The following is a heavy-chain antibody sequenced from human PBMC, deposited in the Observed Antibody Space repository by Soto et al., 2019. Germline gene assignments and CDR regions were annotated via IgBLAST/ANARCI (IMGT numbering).Heavy chain of an antibody. D-gene: IGHD6-13*01. CDR1: GGTFSSYA. V-gene: IGHV1-69*13. CDR2: IIPIFGTA. CDR3: ARGRVGQQLRMDV. Sequence: SVKVSCKASGGTFSSYAISWVRQAPGQGLEWMGGIIPIFGTANYEQKFQGRVTITADESTSTAYMELSSLRSEDTAVYYCARGRVGQQLRMDVWGQGTTVTVSS. J-gene: IGHJ6*02.